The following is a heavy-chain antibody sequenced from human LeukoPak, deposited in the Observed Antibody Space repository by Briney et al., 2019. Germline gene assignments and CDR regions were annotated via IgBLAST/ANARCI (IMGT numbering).Heavy chain of an antibody. Sequence: GGSLRLSCAASGFTFRSYWMSWGRQAPGKGLEWVANIKQDGGVKYYVDSVKGRFTISRDNAKNSLYLQMNSLRAEDTAGYYCAREGDTGSIAAPIDYWGQGTLVTVSS. D-gene: IGHD6-6*01. CDR1: GFTFRSYW. CDR2: IKQDGGVK. V-gene: IGHV3-7*01. CDR3: AREGDTGSIAAPIDY. J-gene: IGHJ4*02.